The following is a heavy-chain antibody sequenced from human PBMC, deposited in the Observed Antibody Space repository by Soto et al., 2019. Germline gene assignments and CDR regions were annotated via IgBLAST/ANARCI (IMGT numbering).Heavy chain of an antibody. CDR2: IYYSGST. V-gene: IGHV4-31*03. CDR1: GGSISSGGYY. J-gene: IGHJ4*02. CDR3: ARVRRRDGPSRDYFDY. Sequence: QVQLQESGPGLVKPSQTLSLTCTVSGGSISSGGYYWSWIRQDPGKGLEWIGYIYYSGSTYYNPSRKSRVTISGDTSKNQVSLKLSSVTAADTAVYYCARVRRRDGPSRDYFDYWGQGTLVTVSS.